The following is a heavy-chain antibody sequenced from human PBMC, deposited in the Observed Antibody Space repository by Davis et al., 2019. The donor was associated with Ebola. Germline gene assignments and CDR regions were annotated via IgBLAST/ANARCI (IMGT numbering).Heavy chain of an antibody. J-gene: IGHJ5*02. D-gene: IGHD2-15*01. Sequence: GGSLRLSCAASGFTVSSNYMSWVRQAPGKGLEWVSVIYSGSISYYADSVKGRFTISRDNAKNSLYLQMNSLRAEDTAVYYCARDGGNIVVVANWFDPWGQGTLVTVSS. CDR2: IYSGSIS. CDR3: ARDGGNIVVVANWFDP. CDR1: GFTVSSNY. V-gene: IGHV3-53*01.